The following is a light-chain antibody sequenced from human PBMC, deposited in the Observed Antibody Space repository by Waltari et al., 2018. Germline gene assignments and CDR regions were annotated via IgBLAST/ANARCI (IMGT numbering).Light chain of an antibody. CDR1: DSDIGGYNY. CDR2: DFS. CDR3: ASFTSSRFVA. V-gene: IGLV2-14*01. Sequence: QSALTQPASVSGSPGQTITISCAGTDSDIGGYNYVSWYQQCPDKAPKVLIYDFSNRPSGVSNRVSGSKSGNTASLTISGLQAEDEGDYYCASFTSSRFVAFGGGTKVTVL. J-gene: IGLJ2*01.